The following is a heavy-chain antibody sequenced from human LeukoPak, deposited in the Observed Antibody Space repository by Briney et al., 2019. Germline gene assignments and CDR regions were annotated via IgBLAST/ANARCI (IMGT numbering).Heavy chain of an antibody. CDR3: AKDTGRATPLPNWFDP. Sequence: PGGSLRLSCAASGFTFSSYAMSWVRQAPGKGLEWVAFIRYDGSNKYYADSVKGRFTISRDNSKNTLYLQMNSLRAEDTAVYYCAKDTGRATPLPNWFDPWGQGTLVTVSS. D-gene: IGHD2-15*01. CDR1: GFTFSSYA. CDR2: IRYDGSNK. J-gene: IGHJ5*02. V-gene: IGHV3-30*02.